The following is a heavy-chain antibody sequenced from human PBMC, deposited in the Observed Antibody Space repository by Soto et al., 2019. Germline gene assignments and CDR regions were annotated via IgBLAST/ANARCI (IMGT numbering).Heavy chain of an antibody. Sequence: QVQLVESGGGVVQPGRSLRLSCAASGFIFSSYGMHWVRQAPGKGLEWVAVISYDGINKNHAGSVKGRFTISRDNSKNTLHLQMNSLRAEDTAVYYCAKDQSGYDHYAMDVWGQGTAVTVSS. D-gene: IGHD3-3*01. J-gene: IGHJ6*02. CDR1: GFIFSSYG. CDR3: AKDQSGYDHYAMDV. CDR2: ISYDGINK. V-gene: IGHV3-30*18.